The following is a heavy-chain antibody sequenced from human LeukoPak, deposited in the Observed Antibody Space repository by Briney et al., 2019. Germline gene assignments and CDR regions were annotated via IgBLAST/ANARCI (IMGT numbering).Heavy chain of an antibody. V-gene: IGHV3-21*01. CDR2: ISSSSSYI. J-gene: IGHJ4*02. CDR3: ARGKQLVKEGADY. D-gene: IGHD6-6*01. Sequence: GGSLRLSCAASGFTFSSYSMNWVRQAPGKGLEWVSSISSSSSYIYYADSVKGRFTISRDNAKNSLYLQMNSLRAEDTAVYYCARGKQLVKEGADYWGQGTLVTVSS. CDR1: GFTFSSYS.